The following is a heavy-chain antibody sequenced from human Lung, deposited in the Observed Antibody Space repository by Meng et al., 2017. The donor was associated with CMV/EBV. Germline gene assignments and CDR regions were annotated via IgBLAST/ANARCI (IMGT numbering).Heavy chain of an antibody. CDR3: ARDPRVKSYVVVPAASDY. CDR1: GFTFNTYW. CDR2: IKQDGSEK. V-gene: IGHV3-7*01. Sequence: GEYLKIPCLASGFTFNTYWMSWVRQAPGKGLEWVANIKQDGSEKYYVGSVKGRFTISRDNAKNSLYLQMNSLRAEDTAVYYCARDPRVKSYVVVPAASDYWXQGTMVTVSS. D-gene: IGHD2-2*01. J-gene: IGHJ4*02.